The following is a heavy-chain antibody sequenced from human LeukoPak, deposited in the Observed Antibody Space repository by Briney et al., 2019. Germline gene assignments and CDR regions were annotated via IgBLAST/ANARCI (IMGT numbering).Heavy chain of an antibody. CDR1: GLTFSSHW. V-gene: IGHV3-74*01. Sequence: GGSLRLSCAASGLTFSSHWMHWVRQAPGKGLVWVSRITNDGSSTTYADSVKGRFTISRDNAENSLYLQMISLRAEDTAVYYCARGRDGSQSPIDYWGQGTLVTVSS. J-gene: IGHJ4*02. CDR3: ARGRDGSQSPIDY. CDR2: ITNDGSST. D-gene: IGHD5-24*01.